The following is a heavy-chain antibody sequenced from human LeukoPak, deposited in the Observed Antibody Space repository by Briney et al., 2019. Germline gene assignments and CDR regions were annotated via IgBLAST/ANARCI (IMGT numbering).Heavy chain of an antibody. CDR2: INSSGGT. Sequence: SETLSLTCTVSGGSISSYYWSWIRQPAGKGLEWIGRINSSGGTNYNPSLKSRVTMSVDTSKNQFSLKLSSVTAADTAVYYCARGGKTVFDYWGQGTLVTVSS. V-gene: IGHV4-4*07. CDR1: GGSISSYY. D-gene: IGHD1-14*01. CDR3: ARGGKTVFDY. J-gene: IGHJ4*02.